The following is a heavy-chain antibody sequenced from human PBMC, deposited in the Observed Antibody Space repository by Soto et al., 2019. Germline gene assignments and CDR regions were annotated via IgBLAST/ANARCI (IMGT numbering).Heavy chain of an antibody. CDR3: ARGPAALPPGYYYYGMDV. CDR1: GSPFTDYY. J-gene: IGHJ6*04. Sequence: GASVKVSCKASGSPFTDYYMHWVRQAPGQGLEWMGWINPNSGGTNYAQKFQGWVTMTRDTSISTAYMELSRLRSDDTAVYYCARGPAALPPGYYYYGMDVWGKGTTVTVSS. V-gene: IGHV1-2*04. CDR2: INPNSGGT. D-gene: IGHD6-6*01.